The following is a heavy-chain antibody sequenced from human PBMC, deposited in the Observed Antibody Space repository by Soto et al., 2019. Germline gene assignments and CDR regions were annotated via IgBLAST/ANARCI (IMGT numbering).Heavy chain of an antibody. CDR1: GFMFSSYT. D-gene: IGHD3-3*01. Sequence: PGGSLRLSCTASGFMFSSYTMNWVRQAPGKGLEWVSTISGSDGKTFYADSVKGRFSISRDTSQSTLYLQMNSLRADDTAMYYCARWSYLDYWGQGTRVTVSS. J-gene: IGHJ4*02. CDR3: ARWSYLDY. CDR2: ISGSDGKT. V-gene: IGHV3-23*01.